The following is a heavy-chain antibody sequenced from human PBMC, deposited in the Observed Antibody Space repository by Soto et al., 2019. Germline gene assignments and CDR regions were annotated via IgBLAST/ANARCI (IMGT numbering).Heavy chain of an antibody. CDR2: IYYSGST. V-gene: IGHV4-39*01. Sequence: PSETLSLTCTVASGPSSSSSYDWGWILQPPGKGLEWIGSIYYSGSTYYNPSLKSRVTISVDTSKNQFTLKLSSVTAADTAVYYCANHCRTFGELFAPRYYGMDVWGQGTTVTVSS. J-gene: IGHJ6*02. D-gene: IGHD3-10*01. CDR1: SGPSSSSSYD. CDR3: ANHCRTFGELFAPRYYGMDV.